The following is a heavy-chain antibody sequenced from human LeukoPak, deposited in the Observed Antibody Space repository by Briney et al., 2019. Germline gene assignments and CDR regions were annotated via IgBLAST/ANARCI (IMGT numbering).Heavy chain of an antibody. D-gene: IGHD3-22*01. CDR2: IKTSTYGGTR. V-gene: IGHV3-49*04. CDR3: TRGPRDYDSSGYYRYSDY. J-gene: IGHJ4*02. Sequence: GGSLRLSCTGSGFTFGDYTVIWVRQAPGKGLEWVGFIKTSTYGGTREYAASVKGRFTFSRDDSNSIAYLQMDSLETADIGLYYCTRGPRDYDSSGYYRYSDYWGQGTLVTVSS. CDR1: GFTFGDYT.